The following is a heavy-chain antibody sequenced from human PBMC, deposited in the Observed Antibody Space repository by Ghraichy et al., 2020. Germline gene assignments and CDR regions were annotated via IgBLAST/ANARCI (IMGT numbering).Heavy chain of an antibody. CDR2: ISGSGGST. D-gene: IGHD3-10*01. J-gene: IGHJ4*02. CDR3: AKAVYYYGSGSYIGAGYYFDY. CDR1: GFTFSSYA. Sequence: GESLKLSCAASGFTFSSYAMSWVRQAPGKGLEWVSAISGSGGSTYYADSVKGRFTISRDNSKNTLYLQMNSLRAEDTAVYYCAKAVYYYGSGSYIGAGYYFDYWGQGTLVTVSS. V-gene: IGHV3-23*01.